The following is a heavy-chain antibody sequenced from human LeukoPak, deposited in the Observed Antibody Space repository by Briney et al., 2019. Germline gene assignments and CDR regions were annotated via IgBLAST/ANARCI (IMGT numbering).Heavy chain of an antibody. Sequence: PGGSLRLSCAAARFTFGTYWMSWVRQAPGKGLEWVASIKQDGSKKYYVDSVKGRLTISRDNAENSLYLQMNSLRVGDTAVYYCARHGYYYFDYWGQGTLVTVSS. J-gene: IGHJ4*02. V-gene: IGHV3-7*01. CDR3: ARHGYYYFDY. CDR2: IKQDGSKK. D-gene: IGHD1-1*01. CDR1: RFTFGTYW.